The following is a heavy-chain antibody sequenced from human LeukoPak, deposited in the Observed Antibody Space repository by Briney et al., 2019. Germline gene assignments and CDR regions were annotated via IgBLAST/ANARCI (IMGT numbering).Heavy chain of an antibody. V-gene: IGHV4-34*01. CDR2: INHSGST. J-gene: IGHJ4*02. CDR1: GGSCSGYY. D-gene: IGHD3-16*02. Sequence: SETLSLTCAVYGGSCSGYYWSCIRQPPGKGLEWIGEINHSGSTDYNPSLKSRVTISVDTSKKQFSLKLSSVPAAETAVYYCARGPRPPYDYVWGSYRYYFDYWGQGTLVTVSS. CDR3: ARGPRPPYDYVWGSYRYYFDY.